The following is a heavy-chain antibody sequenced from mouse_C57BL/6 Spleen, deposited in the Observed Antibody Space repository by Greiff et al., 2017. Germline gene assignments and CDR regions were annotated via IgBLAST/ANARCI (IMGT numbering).Heavy chain of an antibody. CDR2: FYPGGGSI. CDR1: GYTFTEYT. CDR3: ARHEDANWDLAWFAY. D-gene: IGHD4-1*01. J-gene: IGHJ3*01. Sequence: QVQLKESGAELVKPGASVKLSCKASGYTFTEYTIHWVKQRSGQGLEWIGWFYPGGGSIQYNEKFKDKATLTADKSSSTVYMELSRLTSEDSAVDFCARHEDANWDLAWFAYWGQGTLVTVSA. V-gene: IGHV1-62-2*01.